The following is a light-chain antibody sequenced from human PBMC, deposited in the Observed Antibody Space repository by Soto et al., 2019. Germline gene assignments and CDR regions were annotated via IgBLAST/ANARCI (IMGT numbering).Light chain of an antibody. CDR1: NIGRKS. CDR2: DDR. J-gene: IGLJ3*02. CDR3: QVRDSNNDHMV. Sequence: SYELTQPPSVSVAPGQTARITCGGTNIGRKSVHWYQQKPGQAPVVVVYDDRDRPSGIPERFSGANSENTATLTITRVEAGDEADYYCQVRDSNNDHMVFGGGTKVTVL. V-gene: IGLV3-21*02.